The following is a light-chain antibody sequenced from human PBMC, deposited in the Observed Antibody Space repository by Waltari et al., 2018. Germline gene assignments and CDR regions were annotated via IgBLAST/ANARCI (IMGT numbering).Light chain of an antibody. V-gene: IGLV1-44*01. CDR1: SSNVGNNV. CDR3: ASWDDSPNGRWV. J-gene: IGLJ3*02. CDR2: RND. Sequence: QSVLTQPPSASGAPEQRVPISCSGSSSNVGNNVVNWYQQLPGTAPKLLIYRNDQRPSGVPDRCSGSKSGTSASLAISGLQSEDEGDYYCASWDDSPNGRWVFGGGTKLTIL.